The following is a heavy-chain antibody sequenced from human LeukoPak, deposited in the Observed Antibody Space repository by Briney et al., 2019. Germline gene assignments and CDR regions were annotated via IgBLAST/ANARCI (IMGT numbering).Heavy chain of an antibody. CDR2: IYTSGST. V-gene: IGHV4-4*07. CDR3: ARDSYYYGSGSPYFDY. J-gene: IGHJ4*02. Sequence: SETLSLTCTVSGGSISGDYWSWIRQPAGTGLEWIGRIYTSGSTIYNPSLKSRVTMSVDTSKNQFSLKLSSVTAADTAVYYCARDSYYYGSGSPYFDYWGQGTLVTVSS. D-gene: IGHD3-10*01. CDR1: GGSISGDY.